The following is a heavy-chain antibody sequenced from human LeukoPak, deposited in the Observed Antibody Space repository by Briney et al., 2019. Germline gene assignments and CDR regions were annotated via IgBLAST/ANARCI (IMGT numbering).Heavy chain of an antibody. Sequence: GGSLRLSYAASGFTFSRYAMSWVRQAPGKGLEWVSTISGSRGGTYYADSVKGRSTISRDNSKNTLYLQMNSLRAEDTAVYYCAKWGCSGGDCYPFDYWGQGTQVTVSS. J-gene: IGHJ4*02. CDR2: ISGSRGGT. V-gene: IGHV3-23*01. CDR3: AKWGCSGGDCYPFDY. CDR1: GFTFSRYA. D-gene: IGHD2-15*01.